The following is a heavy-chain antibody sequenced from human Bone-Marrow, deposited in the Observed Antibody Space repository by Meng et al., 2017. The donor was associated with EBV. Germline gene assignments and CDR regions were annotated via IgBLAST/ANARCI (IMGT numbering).Heavy chain of an antibody. D-gene: IGHD2-15*01. CDR2: VDPENGET. CDR3: VTRLASLTPD. V-gene: IGHV1-69-2*01. CDR1: GYTFTDYY. J-gene: IGHJ1*01. Sequence: EVQVLQAGAEVKKPGTSCKISCKVSGYTFTDYYIHWVQQAPGKGLEWMGLVDPENGETKFAEKFQGRGSITADTSTDTAYLEVNSLRSEDTAIYYCVTRLASLTPDWGQGTLVTVSS.